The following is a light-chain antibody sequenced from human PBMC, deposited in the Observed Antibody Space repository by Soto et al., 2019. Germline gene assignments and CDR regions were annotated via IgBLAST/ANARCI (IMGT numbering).Light chain of an antibody. Sequence: DIQMTQSPSSLSASVGDRVTITCRASQSISSYLNWYQQKPGKAPKLLIYAASSLQSGVPSRFSGSGSGTDFTLTISSLQPEDFATYSPQPSYSTPGTFGERTNADIK. J-gene: IGKJ1*01. CDR1: QSISSY. CDR2: AAS. V-gene: IGKV1-39*01. CDR3: QPSYSTPGT.